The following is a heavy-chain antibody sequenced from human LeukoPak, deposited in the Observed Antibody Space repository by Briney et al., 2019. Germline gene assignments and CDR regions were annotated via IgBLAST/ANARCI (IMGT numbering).Heavy chain of an antibody. D-gene: IGHD6-6*01. CDR3: ARASIAARRFDY. CDR2: INPNSGGT. V-gene: IGHV1-2*02. CDR1: GYTFTGYY. J-gene: IGHJ4*02. Sequence: ASVKVSCKASGYTFTGYYMHWVRQAPGQGLEWMGWINPNSGGTNYARKFQGRVTMTRDTSISTAYMELSRLRSDDTAVYYCARASIAARRFDYWGQGTLVTVSS.